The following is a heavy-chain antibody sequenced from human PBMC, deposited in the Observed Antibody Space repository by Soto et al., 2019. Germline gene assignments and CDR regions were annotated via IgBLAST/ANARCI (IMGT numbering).Heavy chain of an antibody. V-gene: IGHV3-21*01. CDR2: ISKSDYT. CDR3: AREDSIIIPAVSDF. CDR1: GFAFNNYG. Sequence: GVSLRLSCTVSGFAFNNYGINWVRQAPGKGLEWVSSISKSDYTYYSDSVEGRFTISRDNAKNSVSLQMNTLRVEDTAVYYCAREDSIIIPAVSDFWGQGTLVTVSS. J-gene: IGHJ4*02. D-gene: IGHD2-2*01.